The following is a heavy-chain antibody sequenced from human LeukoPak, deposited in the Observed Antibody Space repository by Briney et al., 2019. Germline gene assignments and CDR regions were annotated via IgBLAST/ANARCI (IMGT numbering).Heavy chain of an antibody. Sequence: GESLKISCKGSGYSFTSYWIGWVRQMPGKGLEWMGIIYPCDSDTRYSPSFQGQVTISADKSISTAYLQWSSLKASDTAMYYCARQVCSSTSCYNYFDYWGQGTLVTVSS. CDR1: GYSFTSYW. V-gene: IGHV5-51*01. J-gene: IGHJ4*02. CDR2: IYPCDSDT. CDR3: ARQVCSSTSCYNYFDY. D-gene: IGHD2-2*02.